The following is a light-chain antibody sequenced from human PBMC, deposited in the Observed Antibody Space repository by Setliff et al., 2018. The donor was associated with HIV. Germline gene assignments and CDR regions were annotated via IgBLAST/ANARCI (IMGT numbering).Light chain of an antibody. J-gene: IGLJ2*01. CDR3: CSYAGNSILV. V-gene: IGLV2-11*01. CDR1: SSDVGGYNY. Sequence: QSALAQPRSVSGSPGQSVTISCTGTSSDVGGYNYVSWYQQHPGKAPKLIIYDVSERPSGVPDHFSGFKSGSTASLTISGLQAADEADYYCCSYAGNSILVFGGGTKVTVL. CDR2: DVS.